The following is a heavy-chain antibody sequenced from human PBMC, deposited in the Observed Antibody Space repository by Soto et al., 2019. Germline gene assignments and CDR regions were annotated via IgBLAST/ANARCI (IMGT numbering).Heavy chain of an antibody. CDR1: GFTFSSYA. D-gene: IGHD3-22*01. CDR3: AKLVFLGVENSPAKWLFRLTPVDY. CDR2: ISGSGGST. V-gene: IGHV3-23*01. J-gene: IGHJ4*02. Sequence: GGSLRLSCAASGFTFSSYAMSWVRQAPGKGLEWVSAISGSGGSTYYADSVKGRFTISRDNSKNTLYLQMNSLRAEDTAVYYCAKLVFLGVENSPAKWLFRLTPVDYWGQGTLVTVSS.